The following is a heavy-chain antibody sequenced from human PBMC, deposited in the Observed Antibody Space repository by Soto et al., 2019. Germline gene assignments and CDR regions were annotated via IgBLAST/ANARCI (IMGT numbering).Heavy chain of an antibody. CDR1: GYSFTSYW. D-gene: IGHD2-2*01. Sequence: EVQLVQSGAEVKKPGESLKISCKGSGYSFTSYWIGWVRQMPGKGLEWMGIIYPGDSDTRYSPSFQGQVTISADKSISTAYLQWSSLKASDTAMYYCARQTGRGCSSTSCYLDYYYGMDVWGQGTTVTVSS. CDR3: ARQTGRGCSSTSCYLDYYYGMDV. CDR2: IYPGDSDT. J-gene: IGHJ6*02. V-gene: IGHV5-51*01.